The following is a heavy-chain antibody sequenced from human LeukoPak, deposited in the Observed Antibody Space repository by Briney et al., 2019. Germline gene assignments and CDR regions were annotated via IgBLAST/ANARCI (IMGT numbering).Heavy chain of an antibody. CDR3: ARDMVDTAMDDAFDI. CDR1: GFTFSSYG. J-gene: IGHJ3*02. CDR2: IWYDGSNK. Sequence: GGSLRLSCAASGFTFSSYGMHWVRQAPGKGLEWVAVIWYDGSNKYYADSVKGRFTIPRDNSKNTLYLQMNSLRAEDTAVYYCARDMVDTAMDDAFDIWGQGTMVTVSS. V-gene: IGHV3-33*01. D-gene: IGHD5-18*01.